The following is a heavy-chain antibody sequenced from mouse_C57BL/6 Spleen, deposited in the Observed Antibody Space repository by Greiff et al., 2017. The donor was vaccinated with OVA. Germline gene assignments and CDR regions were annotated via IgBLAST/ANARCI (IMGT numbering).Heavy chain of an antibody. J-gene: IGHJ3*01. CDR2: IWTGGGT. CDR3: ARNHYGSSYIAY. CDR1: GFSLTSYA. Sequence: QVQLQQSGPGLVAPSQSLSITCTVSGFSLTSYAISWVRQPPGKGLEWLGVIWTGGGTNYNSALKSRLSISKDNSKSQVFLKMNSLQTDNTARYYCARNHYGSSYIAYWGQGTLVTVSA. D-gene: IGHD1-1*01. V-gene: IGHV2-9-1*01.